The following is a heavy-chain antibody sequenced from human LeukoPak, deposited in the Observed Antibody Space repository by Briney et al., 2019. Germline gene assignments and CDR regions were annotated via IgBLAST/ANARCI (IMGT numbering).Heavy chain of an antibody. J-gene: IGHJ4*02. CDR1: GFTFDDYT. D-gene: IGHD2-8*01. Sequence: PGGSLRLSCAASGFTFDDYTMHWVRQAPGKGLEWVSLISWDGGSTYYADSVKGRFTISGDNSKNSLYLQMNSLRTEDTTLYYCACTMTPDANYWGQGTLVTVSS. V-gene: IGHV3-43*01. CDR2: ISWDGGST. CDR3: ACTMTPDANY.